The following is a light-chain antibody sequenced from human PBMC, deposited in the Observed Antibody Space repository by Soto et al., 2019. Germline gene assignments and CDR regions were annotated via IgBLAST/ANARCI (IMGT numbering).Light chain of an antibody. V-gene: IGLV1-40*01. J-gene: IGLJ1*01. Sequence: QSVLTQPPSVSGAPGQRVTISCTGSSSNIGAGYDVHWYQQLPGTAPKLLIYGNSNRPSGVPDRFSGSKSGTSASLAITGLQAEDEADYYCQSYYCSLSGSLYVFGTGTKLTVL. CDR2: GNS. CDR1: SSNIGAGYD. CDR3: QSYYCSLSGSLYV.